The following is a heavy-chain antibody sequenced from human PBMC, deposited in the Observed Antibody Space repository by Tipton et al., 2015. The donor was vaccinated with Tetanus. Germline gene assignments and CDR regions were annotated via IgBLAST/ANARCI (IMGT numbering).Heavy chain of an antibody. J-gene: IGHJ4*02. Sequence: SLRLSCAASGFTFTRYAMHWVRQAPGKGLEWVAVITFDGGTKYYADSVKGRFTLSRDNSQNTLYPQMNSLKVEDTAVYYCAREDGGPTLDYFDSWGQGALVFVSS. D-gene: IGHD3-16*01. CDR3: AREDGGPTLDYFDS. CDR1: GFTFTRYA. CDR2: ITFDGGTK. V-gene: IGHV3-30-3*01.